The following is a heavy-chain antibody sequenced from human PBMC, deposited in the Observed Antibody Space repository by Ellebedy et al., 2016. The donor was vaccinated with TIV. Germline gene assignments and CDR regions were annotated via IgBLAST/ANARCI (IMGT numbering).Heavy chain of an antibody. J-gene: IGHJ4*02. CDR1: GGSFSGGPYY. CDR2: ISYSGST. CDR3: VRGPYDGTGYYYPY. V-gene: IGHV4-61*01. D-gene: IGHD3-22*01. Sequence: SETLSLXXSVSGGSFSGGPYYWSWIRQPPGKGLEWIGYISYSGSTNYIPSLEGRVSISIDTSKNQFSLKLSSVTAADTAVYYCVRGPYDGTGYYYPYWGQGTLVTVSS.